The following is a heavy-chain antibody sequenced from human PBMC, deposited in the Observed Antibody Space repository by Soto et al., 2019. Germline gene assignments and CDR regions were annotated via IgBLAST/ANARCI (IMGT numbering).Heavy chain of an antibody. CDR2: INPYNGNT. CDR3: SRIGLPLPDF. V-gene: IGHV1-3*01. CDR1: GYSFTSFA. J-gene: IGHJ4*02. Sequence: ASVKVSCKASGYSFTSFAMQWVRQAPGQRLEWMGRINPYNGNTKYSQQFQGRVSITRDTFASTVYMELSSLRSEDTAVYFCSRIGLPLPDFWGQGTLVTVSS.